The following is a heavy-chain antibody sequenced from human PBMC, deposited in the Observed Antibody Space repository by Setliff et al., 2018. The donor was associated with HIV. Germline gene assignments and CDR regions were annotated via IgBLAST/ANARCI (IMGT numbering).Heavy chain of an antibody. D-gene: IGHD6-19*01. CDR2: IYYSGTT. CDR1: GDSISSDFY. Sequence: SETLSLTCTVSGDSISSDFYWGWIRQPPGKGLEWIGYIYYSGTTYYNSSLKSRVTISLHTSKNQFSLKLSSVTAADTAMYYCAKSYGSGWSADTFDIWGQGTVVTVSS. J-gene: IGHJ3*02. V-gene: IGHV4-30-4*08. CDR3: AKSYGSGWSADTFDI.